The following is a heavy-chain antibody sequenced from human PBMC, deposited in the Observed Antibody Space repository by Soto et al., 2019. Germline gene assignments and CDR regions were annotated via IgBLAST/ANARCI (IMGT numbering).Heavy chain of an antibody. CDR2: IDHTGRT. CDR3: ASAGGYDSNVD. D-gene: IGHD5-12*01. V-gene: IGHV4-4*02. Sequence: QVQVQESGPGLLRPSEILSLTCAVSGGSMSSIDWWSWVRQPPGKGLEWIGEIDHTGRTNYNPSLKSRVTISVDMAKNQLSLTLTSVTAADTAFYYCASAGGYDSNVDWGQGTLVTVSS. J-gene: IGHJ4*02. CDR1: GGSMSSIDW.